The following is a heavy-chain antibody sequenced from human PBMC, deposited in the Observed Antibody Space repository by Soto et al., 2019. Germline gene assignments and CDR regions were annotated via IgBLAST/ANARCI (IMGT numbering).Heavy chain of an antibody. CDR1: GASVSSGNYY. CDR2: ISYSGST. D-gene: IGHD1-26*01. V-gene: IGHV4-61*01. J-gene: IGHJ4*02. CDR3: ARGSGSYYAY. Sequence: QVQLQESGPGLVKPSETLSLTCTVSGASVSSGNYYWSWIRQPPGKGLECIGYISYSGSTNYNPSLKSRVTISIDTSKNQFSLKLSSVTAADTAAYYCARGSGSYYAYWGQGTLVTVSS.